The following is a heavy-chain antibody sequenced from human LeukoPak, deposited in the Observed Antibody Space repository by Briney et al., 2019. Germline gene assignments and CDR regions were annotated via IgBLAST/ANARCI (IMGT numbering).Heavy chain of an antibody. J-gene: IGHJ4*02. CDR1: GYTFTGYY. CDR2: MNPNSGGT. Sequence: ASVKVSCKASGYTFTGYYMHWVRQAPGQGLEWMGWMNPNSGGTHYAQKFQGRVTMARDTSISAAYMELSRLRSDDTAVYYCARRDGEEFDYWGQGTLVTVSS. V-gene: IGHV1-2*02. CDR3: ARRDGEEFDY. D-gene: IGHD5-24*01.